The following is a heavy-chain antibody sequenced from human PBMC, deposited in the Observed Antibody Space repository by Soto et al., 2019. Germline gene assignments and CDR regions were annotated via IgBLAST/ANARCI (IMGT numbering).Heavy chain of an antibody. D-gene: IGHD6-13*01. Sequence: QVQLQESGPGLVKPSETLSVTCTVSGDSISSFYWTWIRQPPGKTLEWIGYIYYSGSTNYNPSLKSRVTISVHTSNNQFSLKLNSVTAADTAVYYCARLRGNYVDYWGQGTLVTVSS. CDR3: ARLRGNYVDY. J-gene: IGHJ4*02. CDR1: GDSISSFY. CDR2: IYYSGST. V-gene: IGHV4-59*01.